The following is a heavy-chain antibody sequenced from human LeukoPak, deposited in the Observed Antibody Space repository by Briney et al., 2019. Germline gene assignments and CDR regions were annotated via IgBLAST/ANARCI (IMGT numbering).Heavy chain of an antibody. J-gene: IGHJ4*02. CDR3: ARDGGVWGSYRYFYFDY. CDR1: GGSISSSTYY. D-gene: IGHD3-16*02. Sequence: SETLSLTCTVSGGSISSSTYYWGWIRQPPGRGLEWIGTIYNSGSTYYNPSLKSRVTISVDTSKNQFSLRLSSVTAADTAMYFCARDGGVWGSYRYFYFDYWGQGTLVTVSS. V-gene: IGHV4-39*07. CDR2: IYNSGST.